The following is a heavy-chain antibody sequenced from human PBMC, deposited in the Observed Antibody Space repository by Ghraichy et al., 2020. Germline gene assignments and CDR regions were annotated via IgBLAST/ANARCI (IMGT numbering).Heavy chain of an antibody. J-gene: IGHJ4*02. Sequence: SCAASGFTFSSYAMHWVRQAPGKGLEWVAVISYDGSNKYYADSVKGRFTISRDNSKNTLYLQMNSLRAEDTAVYYCARDRTHHYYYDSSGYRYWGQGTLVTVSS. CDR3: ARDRTHHYYYDSSGYRY. CDR2: ISYDGSNK. V-gene: IGHV3-30-3*01. CDR1: GFTFSSYA. D-gene: IGHD3-22*01.